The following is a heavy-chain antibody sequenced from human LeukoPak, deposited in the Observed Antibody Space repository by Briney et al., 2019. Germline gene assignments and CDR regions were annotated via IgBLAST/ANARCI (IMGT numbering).Heavy chain of an antibody. CDR3: ARDSSGDYYFDY. Sequence: ASVKVSXKASGYTFTGYYMHWVRQAPGQGLEWVGRINPNSGGTNYAQKFQGRVTMTRDTSISTAYMELSRLRSDDTAVYYCARDSSGDYYFDYWGQGTLVTVSS. J-gene: IGHJ4*02. CDR1: GYTFTGYY. D-gene: IGHD2-21*02. V-gene: IGHV1-2*06. CDR2: INPNSGGT.